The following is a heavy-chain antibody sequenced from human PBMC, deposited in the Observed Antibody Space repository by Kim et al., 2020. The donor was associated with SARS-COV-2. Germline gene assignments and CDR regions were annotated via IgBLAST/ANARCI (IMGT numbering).Heavy chain of an antibody. CDR2: IKDDGSQD. J-gene: IGHJ4*02. Sequence: GGSLRLSCVASGFSFSTYWMDWVRQAPGKGLEWVSNIKDDGSQDEYVDSVKGRFTISRDNAKNSLFLQMNSLRADDTAVYYCAKWRGLQSIFDYWGQGSLVTVSS. D-gene: IGHD3-16*01. CDR3: AKWRGLQSIFDY. CDR1: GFSFSTYW. V-gene: IGHV3-7*01.